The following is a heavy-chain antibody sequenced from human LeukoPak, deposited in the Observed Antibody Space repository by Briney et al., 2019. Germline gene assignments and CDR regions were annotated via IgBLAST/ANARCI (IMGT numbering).Heavy chain of an antibody. Sequence: SETLSLTCAVYGGSFSGYYWSWIRQPPGKGLEWMGEINHSGSTNYNPSLKSRVTISVDTNKNQFSLKLSSVTAADTAVYYCACLTTADAFDIWGQGTMVTVSS. D-gene: IGHD3-22*01. CDR3: ACLTTADAFDI. V-gene: IGHV4-34*01. CDR2: INHSGST. J-gene: IGHJ3*02. CDR1: GGSFSGYY.